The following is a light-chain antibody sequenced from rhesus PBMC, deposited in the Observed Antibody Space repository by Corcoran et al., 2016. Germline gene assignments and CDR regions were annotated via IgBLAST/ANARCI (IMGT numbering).Light chain of an antibody. V-gene: IGKV2-104*02. CDR3: MQVLEFPLT. CDR1: QSLLDREDGNTY. J-gene: IGKJ4*01. CDR2: EVS. Sequence: DIMMTQTPLSLPVTPGEPASISCRSSQSLLDREDGNTYLYWYLQKPGQSPQLLIYEVSNRASGVPERFSGSGSDTDFTLKISRVEAEDVGLYYCMQVLEFPLTFGGGTKVEIK.